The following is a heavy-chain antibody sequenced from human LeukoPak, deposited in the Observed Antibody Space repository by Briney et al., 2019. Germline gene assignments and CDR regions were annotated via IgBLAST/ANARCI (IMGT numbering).Heavy chain of an antibody. CDR2: IWYDGSNK. D-gene: IGHD2-8*01. V-gene: IGHV3-33*01. J-gene: IGHJ6*02. CDR3: ARDIVLMVYTTRDYYGMDV. Sequence: PGGSLRLSCAASGFTFSSYGMHWVRQAPGKGLGWVAVIWYDGSNKYYADSVKGRFTISRDNSKNTLYLQMNSLRAEDTAVYYCARDIVLMVYTTRDYYGMDVWGQGTTVTVSS. CDR1: GFTFSSYG.